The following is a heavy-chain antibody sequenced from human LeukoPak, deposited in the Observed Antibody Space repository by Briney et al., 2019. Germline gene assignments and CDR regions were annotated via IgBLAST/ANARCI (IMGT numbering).Heavy chain of an antibody. V-gene: IGHV3-23*01. D-gene: IGHD4-17*01. CDR2: TSGGGGST. CDR3: AKEVAGYGDYVDY. J-gene: IGHJ4*02. CDR1: GFTFSSYV. Sequence: GSLRLSCAASGFTFSSYVMSWVRQAPGKGLEWVSATSGGGGSTNYADSVKGRFTISRDNSKNTLYLQMNSLRAEDTAVYYCAKEVAGYGDYVDYWGQGTLVTVSS.